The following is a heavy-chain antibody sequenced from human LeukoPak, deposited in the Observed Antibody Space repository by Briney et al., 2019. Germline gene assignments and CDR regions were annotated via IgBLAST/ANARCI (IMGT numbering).Heavy chain of an antibody. CDR1: GYTFTGYY. CDR3: ARDLVATMWWFDP. V-gene: IGHV1-2*02. CDR2: INPNSGGT. J-gene: IGHJ5*02. D-gene: IGHD5-12*01. Sequence: ASVKVSCKASGYTFTGYYMHWVRQAPGQGLEWMGWINPNSGGTNYAQKFQGRVTMTRDTSISTAYMELSRLRSDDTAVYYCARDLVATMWWFDPRGQGTLVTVSS.